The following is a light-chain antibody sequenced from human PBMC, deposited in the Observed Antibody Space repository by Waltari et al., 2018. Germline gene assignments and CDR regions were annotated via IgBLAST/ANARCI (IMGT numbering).Light chain of an antibody. CDR3: SSYAGSNMVV. CDR2: AVA. V-gene: IGLV2-8*01. Sequence: YKQHPGRSPNHSIYAVAQLPAGGAERFSGSKSGSTASLTVSGLQAEDEADSYCSSYAGSNMVVFGGGTKLTVL. J-gene: IGLJ3*02.